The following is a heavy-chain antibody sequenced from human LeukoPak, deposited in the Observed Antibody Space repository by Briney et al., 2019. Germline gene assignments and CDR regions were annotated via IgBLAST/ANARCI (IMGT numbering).Heavy chain of an antibody. J-gene: IGHJ4*02. V-gene: IGHV3-30*02. CDR2: IRYDGSNK. D-gene: IGHD1-14*01. CDR3: ARLPGDY. Sequence: GGSLRLSCAASGFTFSSYGMHWVRQAPGKGLEWVAFIRYDGSNKYYADSVKGRFTISRDNSKNTLYLQMNSLTDEDTAVYYCARLPGDYWGQGTLVTVSS. CDR1: GFTFSSYG.